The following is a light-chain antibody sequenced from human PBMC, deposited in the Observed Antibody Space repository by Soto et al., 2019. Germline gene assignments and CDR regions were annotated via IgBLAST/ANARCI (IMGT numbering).Light chain of an antibody. J-gene: IGKJ1*01. Sequence: DIQMTQSPSSLSASVGDRVTITCRASQHIRNHLGWYHQEPGKAPKRLIYSASTLQSGVPSRFSGSGSGTEFTLTISSLQPEDFATYYCLQYYDYPWTFGQGTKVDIK. CDR3: LQYYDYPWT. V-gene: IGKV1-17*01. CDR1: QHIRNH. CDR2: SAS.